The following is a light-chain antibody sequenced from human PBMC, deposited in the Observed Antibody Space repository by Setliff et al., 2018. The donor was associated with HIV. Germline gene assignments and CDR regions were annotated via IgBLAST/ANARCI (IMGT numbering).Light chain of an antibody. V-gene: IGLV2-14*03. CDR3: SSYTSSTTHV. Sequence: QSALTQPASVSGSPGRSITISCTGTSSDVGGYNQVPWYQQHPGKAPKLMIYDVNNRPSGVSNRFSGSKSVNTASLTISGLQAEDEADYYCSSYTSSTTHVFGTGTKVTVL. CDR2: DVN. J-gene: IGLJ1*01. CDR1: SSDVGGYNQ.